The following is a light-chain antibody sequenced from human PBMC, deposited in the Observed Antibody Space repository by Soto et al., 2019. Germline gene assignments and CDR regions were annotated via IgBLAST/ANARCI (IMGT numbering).Light chain of an antibody. J-gene: IGKJ3*01. CDR1: QGISSY. CDR2: GAS. V-gene: IGKV1-9*01. Sequence: IQLTQSPSSLSASVGDRVTITCRASQGISSYLAWYQQKPGKAPQLLMYGASTLESGVPSRFSGSGYGADFTLTISSLHPEDFATYYCQQLNSYPRTFGPGTKVEIK. CDR3: QQLNSYPRT.